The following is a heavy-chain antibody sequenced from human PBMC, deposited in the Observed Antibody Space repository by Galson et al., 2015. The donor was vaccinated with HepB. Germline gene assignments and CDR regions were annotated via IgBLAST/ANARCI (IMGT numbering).Heavy chain of an antibody. Sequence: SLRLSCAASGFTFSSYSMNWVRQAPGKGLEWVSSISSSSSYIYYADSVKGRFTISRDNSKNTLYLQMNSLRAEDTAVYYCARDRLTSGSYFDYWGQGTLVTVSS. J-gene: IGHJ4*02. D-gene: IGHD1-26*01. CDR1: GFTFSSYS. CDR2: ISSSSSYI. V-gene: IGHV3-21*01. CDR3: ARDRLTSGSYFDY.